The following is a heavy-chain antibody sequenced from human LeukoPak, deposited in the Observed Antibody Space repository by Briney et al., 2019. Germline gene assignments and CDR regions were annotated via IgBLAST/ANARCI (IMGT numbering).Heavy chain of an antibody. D-gene: IGHD6-13*01. V-gene: IGHV5-51*01. CDR3: ARGSSWYQDY. CDR2: IYPGDSDT. Sequence: GESLKISCKASGYSFTTYWIGWVRQVPGKGLEWMGIIYPGDSDTRYSPSFQGQVTISADKSISTAYLQWSSMKASDTAMYYCARGSSWYQDYWGQGTLVTVSS. CDR1: GYSFTTYW. J-gene: IGHJ4*02.